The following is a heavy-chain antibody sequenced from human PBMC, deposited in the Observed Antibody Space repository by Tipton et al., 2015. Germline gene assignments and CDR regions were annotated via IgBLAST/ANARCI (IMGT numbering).Heavy chain of an antibody. Sequence: GSLRLSCAASGFTFSSYWMSWVRQAPGKGLEWVANIKEDGSDKYYVDSVKGRFTISRDNAKKSLYLQMNSLRAEDTAVFYCARDPRGVSYYSDTYGPRIGGQGTLVTVSS. CDR2: IKEDGSDK. V-gene: IGHV3-7*01. CDR3: ARDPRGVSYYSDTYGPRI. D-gene: IGHD3-22*01. CDR1: GFTFSSYW. J-gene: IGHJ4*02.